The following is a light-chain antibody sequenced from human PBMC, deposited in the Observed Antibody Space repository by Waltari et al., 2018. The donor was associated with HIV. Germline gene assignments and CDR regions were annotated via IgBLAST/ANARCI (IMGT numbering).Light chain of an antibody. CDR3: AAWDDSLSGLV. CDR2: RNN. Sequence: QSVLTQPPSASGTPGQRVTISCSGSSSTTGSNYVYWYQQLPGTAPKTLIYRNNQRPSGVPDRFSGSKSGTSASLAISGLRSEDEADYYCAAWDDSLSGLVFGGGTKLTVL. J-gene: IGLJ3*02. V-gene: IGLV1-47*01. CDR1: SSTTGSNY.